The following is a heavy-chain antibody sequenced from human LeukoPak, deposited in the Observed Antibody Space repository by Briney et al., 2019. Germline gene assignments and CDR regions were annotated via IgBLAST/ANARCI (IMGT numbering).Heavy chain of an antibody. CDR3: ARGCSGGSCYYYYYGMDV. Sequence: PSETLSLTCAVYGGSFSGYYWSWIRQPPGKGLEWIGEINHSGSTNYSPSLKSRVTISVDTSKNQFSLKLSSVTAADTAVYYCARGCSGGSCYYYYYGMDVWGKGTTVTVSS. CDR2: INHSGST. V-gene: IGHV4-34*01. D-gene: IGHD2-15*01. J-gene: IGHJ6*04. CDR1: GGSFSGYY.